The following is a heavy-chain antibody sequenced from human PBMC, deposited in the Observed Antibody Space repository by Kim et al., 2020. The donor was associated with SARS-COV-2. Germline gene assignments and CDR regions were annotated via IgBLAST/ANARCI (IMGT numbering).Heavy chain of an antibody. V-gene: IGHV3-33*01. D-gene: IGHD6-19*01. Sequence: DAPVKGRFIISRDNSKNTLYVQMNSRRGEDTAVYYCARGVGAVAGSFDYWGEGTLVTVSS. J-gene: IGHJ4*02. CDR3: ARGVGAVAGSFDY.